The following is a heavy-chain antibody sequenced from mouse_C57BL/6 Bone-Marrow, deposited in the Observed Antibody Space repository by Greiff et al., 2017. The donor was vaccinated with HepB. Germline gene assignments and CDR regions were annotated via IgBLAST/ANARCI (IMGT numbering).Heavy chain of an antibody. D-gene: IGHD3-2*02. CDR1: GYTFTSYW. V-gene: IGHV1-64*01. CDR3: ARETAQATDFDY. Sequence: QVQLQQPGAELVKPGASVKLSCKASGYTFTSYWMHWVKQRPGQGLEWIGMIHPNSGSTNYNEKFKSKATLTVDKSSSTAYMQLCSLTSEDSAVYYCARETAQATDFDYWGQGTTLTVSS. J-gene: IGHJ2*01. CDR2: IHPNSGST.